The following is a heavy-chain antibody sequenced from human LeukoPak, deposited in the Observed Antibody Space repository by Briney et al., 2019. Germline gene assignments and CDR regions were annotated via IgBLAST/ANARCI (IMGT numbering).Heavy chain of an antibody. CDR3: ATYRQVLLPFES. V-gene: IGHV3-21*04. CDR2: ISSSSYI. D-gene: IGHD2-8*02. Sequence: GGSLRLSCAASGFTFSTYNMNWVRQAPGKGLEWVSSISSSSYIYYADSVKGRFTISRDNAKNSLYLQINSLRAEDTAIYYCATYRQVLLPFESWGQGTLVTVSS. CDR1: GFTFSTYN. J-gene: IGHJ4*02.